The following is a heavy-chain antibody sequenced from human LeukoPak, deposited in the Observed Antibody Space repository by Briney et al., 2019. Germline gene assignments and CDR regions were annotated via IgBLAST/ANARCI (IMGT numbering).Heavy chain of an antibody. Sequence: PGGSLRLSCAASGLTVSSNYMTWVRQAPGKGLEWVSVIYSCGSTYYADSVKGRFTISRDNSKNTLYLQMNSLRAEDTAVYYCARGLTGYYMSLGYWGQGTLVTVSS. CDR2: IYSCGST. D-gene: IGHD3-9*01. CDR3: ARGLTGYYMSLGY. J-gene: IGHJ4*02. V-gene: IGHV3-66*01. CDR1: GLTVSSNY.